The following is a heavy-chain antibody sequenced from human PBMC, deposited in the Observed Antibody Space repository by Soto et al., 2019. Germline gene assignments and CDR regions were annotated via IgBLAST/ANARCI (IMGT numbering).Heavy chain of an antibody. CDR3: ARYADDYSEYFHH. V-gene: IGHV1-18*01. J-gene: IGHJ1*01. Sequence: QVQLVQSGAEVTESGASVKVSCKASGYTFTSYGISWVRQAPGQGLEWVGWISAYNGNRNYAQKLQGRVTMTTDTSTSTAYMELRSLRSDDTAVYYCARYADDYSEYFHHRGQGTLVTVSS. CDR2: ISAYNGNR. CDR1: GYTFTSYG. D-gene: IGHD4-17*01.